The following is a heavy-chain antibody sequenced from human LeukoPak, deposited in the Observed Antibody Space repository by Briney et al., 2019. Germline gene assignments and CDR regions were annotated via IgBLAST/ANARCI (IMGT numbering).Heavy chain of an antibody. V-gene: IGHV4-59*12. Sequence: SETLSLTCTVSGGSISIYYWSWIRQPPGKGLEWIGYTYNSGSTNYNPSLKSRVTISVDTSKNQFSLKLSSVTAADTAVYYCARESNINNWFDPWGQGTLVTVSS. D-gene: IGHD2/OR15-2a*01. CDR2: TYNSGST. J-gene: IGHJ5*02. CDR1: GGSISIYY. CDR3: ARESNINNWFDP.